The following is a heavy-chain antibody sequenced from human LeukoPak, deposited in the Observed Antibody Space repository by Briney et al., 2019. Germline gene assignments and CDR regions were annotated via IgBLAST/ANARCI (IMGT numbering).Heavy chain of an antibody. J-gene: IGHJ2*01. CDR3: AKAPGVDWYFDL. Sequence: GRSLRLSCAASGLTFDVYAMHWVRQAPGKGLEWVSGISWNSGSIGYADSVKGRFTISRDNAKNSLYLQMNSLRTDDTALYYCAKAPGVDWYFDLWGRGTLVTVSS. D-gene: IGHD3-10*01. CDR1: GLTFDVYA. V-gene: IGHV3-9*01. CDR2: ISWNSGSI.